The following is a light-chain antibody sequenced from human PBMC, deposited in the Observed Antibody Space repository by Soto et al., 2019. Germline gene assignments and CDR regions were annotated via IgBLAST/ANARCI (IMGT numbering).Light chain of an antibody. V-gene: IGLV2-23*02. CDR2: EVF. J-gene: IGLJ3*02. Sequence: QSALPQPASVSGSPGQSITISCTGTSSGIGSDKLVSWYQQHPGRAPQIIIYEVFKRPSGVSNRFSGSRSGNTASLTISGLRGEDESDYYFCSYAGSTTWVFGGGTKLTVL. CDR1: SSGIGSDKL. CDR3: CSYAGSTTWV.